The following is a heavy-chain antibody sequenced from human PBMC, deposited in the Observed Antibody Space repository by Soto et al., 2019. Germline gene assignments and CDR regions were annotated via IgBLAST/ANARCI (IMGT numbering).Heavy chain of an antibody. CDR3: ARVTLHQYFDL. CDR2: IYYSGST. Sequence: QVQLQESGPGLVKPSETLSLTCTVSGGSVSSGSYYWSWIRQPPGKGLEWIGYIYYSGSTNYNPSLKSRVTISVDTSKNQFSLKLSSVTAADTAVYYCARVTLHQYFDLWGRGTLVTVSS. J-gene: IGHJ2*01. V-gene: IGHV4-61*01. D-gene: IGHD2-21*01. CDR1: GGSVSSGSYY.